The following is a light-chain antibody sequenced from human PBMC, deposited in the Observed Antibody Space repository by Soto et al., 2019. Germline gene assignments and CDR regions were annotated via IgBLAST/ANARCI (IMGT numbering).Light chain of an antibody. CDR2: AAS. J-gene: IGKJ5*01. CDR1: HTLSSNY. Sequence: QSPGTLSGSPGEGATRSCTSSHTLSSNYLAWYQQKPGQAPRLLIYAASTRATGIPSRFSGSGSGTVFTLTISGLQPEDSLTYYCQKAKSFPINFGQGTRLEIK. CDR3: QKAKSFPIN. V-gene: IGKV3D-7*01.